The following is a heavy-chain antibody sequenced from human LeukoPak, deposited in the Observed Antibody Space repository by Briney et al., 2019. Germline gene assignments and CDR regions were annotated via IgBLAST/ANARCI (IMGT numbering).Heavy chain of an antibody. V-gene: IGHV3-21*01. CDR2: ISSSSSYI. CDR3: ARDGRGGYSYGYINYYGMDV. CDR1: GFTFSSYS. J-gene: IGHJ6*04. Sequence: KPGGSLRLSCAASGFTFSSYSMNWVRRAPGKGLEWVSSISSSSSYIYYADSVKGRFTISRDNAKNSLYLQMNSLRAEDTAVYYCARDGRGGYSYGYINYYGMDVWGKGTTVTVSS. D-gene: IGHD5-18*01.